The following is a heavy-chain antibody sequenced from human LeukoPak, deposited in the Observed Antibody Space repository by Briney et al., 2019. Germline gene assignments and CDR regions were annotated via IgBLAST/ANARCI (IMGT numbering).Heavy chain of an antibody. J-gene: IGHJ3*02. CDR1: GFTFSSYG. CDR2: IRYDGSNK. Sequence: GGSLRLSCAASGFTFSSYGMHWVRQAPGKGLEWVAFIRYDGSNKYYADSVKGRFTISRDNSKNTLYLQMNSLRAEDTALYHCARDSIRMAGTFDIWGQGTMVTVSS. D-gene: IGHD1-14*01. V-gene: IGHV3-30*02. CDR3: ARDSIRMAGTFDI.